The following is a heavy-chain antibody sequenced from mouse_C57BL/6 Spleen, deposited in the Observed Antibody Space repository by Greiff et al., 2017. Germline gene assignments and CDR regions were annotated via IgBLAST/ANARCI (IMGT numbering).Heavy chain of an antibody. D-gene: IGHD2-3*01. Sequence: EVQLQQSGPELVKPGASVKISCKASGYTFTDSYMNWVKQSHGKSLEWIGDINPNNGGTSYNQKFKGKATLTVDESSSTAYMELRSLTSEDSAVYYCARGGGYYTYYAMDDWGQGTSVTVSS. CDR2: INPNNGGT. CDR1: GYTFTDSY. J-gene: IGHJ4*01. V-gene: IGHV1-26*01. CDR3: ARGGGYYTYYAMDD.